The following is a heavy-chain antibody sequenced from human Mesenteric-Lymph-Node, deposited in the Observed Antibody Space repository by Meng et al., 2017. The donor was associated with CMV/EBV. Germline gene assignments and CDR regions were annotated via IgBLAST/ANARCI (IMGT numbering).Heavy chain of an antibody. J-gene: IGHJ5*02. V-gene: IGHV1-69*10. CDR1: GGSFSNYA. CDR3: ARAVVVPAAIPSPYNWFDP. CDR2: IIPILGIA. Sequence: SVKVSCKTPGGSFSNYAINWVRQAPGQGLQWMGGIIPILGIANYAQKFQGRVTITADKSTSTAYMELSSLRSEDTAVYYCARAVVVPAAIPSPYNWFDPWGQGTLVTVSS. D-gene: IGHD2-2*01.